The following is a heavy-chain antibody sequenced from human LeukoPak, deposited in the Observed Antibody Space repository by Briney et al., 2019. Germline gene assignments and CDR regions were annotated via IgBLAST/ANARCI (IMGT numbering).Heavy chain of an antibody. Sequence: ASVKVSCKASGYTFTGYYMHWVRQAPGQGLEWMGWINPNSGGTNYAQKFQGRVTMTRDTSISTAYMELSRLRSDDTAVYYSARDRETMVRGVNDYWGQGTLVTVSS. D-gene: IGHD3-10*01. V-gene: IGHV1-2*02. J-gene: IGHJ4*02. CDR1: GYTFTGYY. CDR3: ARDRETMVRGVNDY. CDR2: INPNSGGT.